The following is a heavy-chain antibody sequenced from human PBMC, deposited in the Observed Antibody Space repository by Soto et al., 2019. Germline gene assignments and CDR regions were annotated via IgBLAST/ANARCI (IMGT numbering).Heavy chain of an antibody. CDR3: AKSYYYDSSGYYD. CDR1: GFTFSSHA. D-gene: IGHD3-22*01. V-gene: IGHV3-23*01. CDR2: ISGSGGST. J-gene: IGHJ4*02. Sequence: VGSLRLSCGASGFTFSSHAMSWIRQAPGKGLEWVSDISGSGGSTYYADSVKGRFTISRDNSKNTLYLQMNSLRAEDTAVYYCAKSYYYDSSGYYDWGQGTLVTVSS.